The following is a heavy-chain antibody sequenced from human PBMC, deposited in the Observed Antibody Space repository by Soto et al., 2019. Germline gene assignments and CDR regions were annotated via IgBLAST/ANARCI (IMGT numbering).Heavy chain of an antibody. V-gene: IGHV1-18*01. CDR1: GYTFTGNG. J-gene: IGHJ3*02. CDR2: ISADKGNT. Sequence: ASVKVSCKASGYTFTGNGISWVRQAPGQGLEWMGWISADKGNTNYAQKVQGRVTMTRDTSTSTVYMELRSLRSEDTAVYFCARDRAHGFDIWGQGTMVTVSS. CDR3: ARDRAHGFDI.